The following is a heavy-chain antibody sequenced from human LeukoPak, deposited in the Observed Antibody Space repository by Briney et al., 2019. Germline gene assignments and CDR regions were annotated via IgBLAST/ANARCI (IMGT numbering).Heavy chain of an antibody. CDR2: IYYSGST. CDR1: GGSISSGDYY. D-gene: IGHD3-22*01. V-gene: IGHV4-30-4*01. CDR3: ARPYYYDSSGYPRDDAFDI. J-gene: IGHJ3*02. Sequence: SSETLSLTCTVSGGSISSGDYYWSWIRQPPGKGLEWIGYIYYSGSTYYNPSLKSRVTISVDTSKNQFSLKLSSVTAADTAVYYCARPYYYDSSGYPRDDAFDIWGQGTMVTVSS.